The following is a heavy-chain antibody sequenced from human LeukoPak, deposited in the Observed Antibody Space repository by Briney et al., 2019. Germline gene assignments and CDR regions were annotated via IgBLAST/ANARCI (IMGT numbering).Heavy chain of an antibody. CDR1: GFTFSSYS. D-gene: IGHD6-13*01. CDR2: ISRSATII. CDR3: ARDMGITGADDC. V-gene: IGHV3-48*01. Sequence: GGSLRLSCAASGFTFSSYSMTWVRQAPGKGLEWVSYISRSATIIYYRESMKGRFTISRDDAKNSVYLQLNSLRAEDTAVYYCARDMGITGADDCWGQGTLVTVSS. J-gene: IGHJ4*02.